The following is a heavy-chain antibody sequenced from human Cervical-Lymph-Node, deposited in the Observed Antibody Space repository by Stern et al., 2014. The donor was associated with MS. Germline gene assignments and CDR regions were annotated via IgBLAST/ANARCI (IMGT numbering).Heavy chain of an antibody. CDR2: INPSGAT. CDR1: EYTHNNYL. Sequence: VQSGSEVKKPGASVKVSCKASEYTHNNYLIHWVRQAPGQRPDWMGVINPSGATNYAQKVQDRVTMTTDASTSTFYMELSRLRSEDTAVYYCAVRYCSGGRCYSVPDVWGQGTTVIVSS. V-gene: IGHV1-46*02. D-gene: IGHD2-15*01. J-gene: IGHJ6*02. CDR3: AVRYCSGGRCYSVPDV.